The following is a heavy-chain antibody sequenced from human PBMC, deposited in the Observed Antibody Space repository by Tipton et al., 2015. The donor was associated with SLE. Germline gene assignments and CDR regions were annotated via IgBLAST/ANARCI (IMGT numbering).Heavy chain of an antibody. Sequence: SLRLSCAASGFTFSTYSMNWVRQAPGKGLEWVSYISSSSSTISYADSVKGRFTISRDNAKNSLYLQMNSLRAEDTAVYYCARFESRDGAFDIWAKGQWSPSLQ. D-gene: IGHD5-24*01. CDR2: ISSSSSTI. J-gene: IGHJ3*02. V-gene: IGHV3-48*01. CDR1: GFTFSTYS. CDR3: ARFESRDGAFDI.